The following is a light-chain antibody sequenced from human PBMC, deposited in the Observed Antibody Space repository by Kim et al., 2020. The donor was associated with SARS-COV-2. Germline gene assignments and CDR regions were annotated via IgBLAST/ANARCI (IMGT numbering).Light chain of an antibody. V-gene: IGLV2-14*03. CDR1: SSDIGRYNF. CDR3: SSYTRSATVV. CDR2: DVT. Sequence: QSALTQSASVSGSPGQSITISCAGTSSDIGRYNFVSWYQHHPGKVPQLMIYDVTKRPSGVSNRFSGSKSGSTASLTISGLQAEDEGDYYCSSYTRSATVVFGGGTQLTVL. J-gene: IGLJ2*01.